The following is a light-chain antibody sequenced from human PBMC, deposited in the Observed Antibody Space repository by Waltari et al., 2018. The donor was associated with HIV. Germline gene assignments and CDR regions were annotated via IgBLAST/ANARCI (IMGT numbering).Light chain of an antibody. CDR2: GVT. CDR1: SSDIGYYNY. CDR3: SSYTRTSTLV. Sequence: QSALTQPASVSGSPGQSITISCTGTSSDIGYYNYVAWYQHHPGKAPQLMIYGVTNRPSGVPNRFSAAKSGNTASLTISGLQAEDEADYYCSSYTRTSTLVFGTGTKVTVL. V-gene: IGLV2-14*03. J-gene: IGLJ1*01.